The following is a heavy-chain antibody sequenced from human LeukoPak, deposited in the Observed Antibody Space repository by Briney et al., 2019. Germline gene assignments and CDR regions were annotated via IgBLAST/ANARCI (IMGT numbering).Heavy chain of an antibody. J-gene: IGHJ4*02. V-gene: IGHV4-39*01. Sequence: PSETLSLTCTVSGGSISSSSYYWGWIRQPPGKGLEWIGSIYYSGSTYYNPSLKSRVTISVDTSKNQFSLNLSSVTAADTAVYYCARRGGSSGWYYFDYWGQGTLVTVSS. D-gene: IGHD6-19*01. CDR2: IYYSGST. CDR1: GGSISSSSYY. CDR3: ARRGGSSGWYYFDY.